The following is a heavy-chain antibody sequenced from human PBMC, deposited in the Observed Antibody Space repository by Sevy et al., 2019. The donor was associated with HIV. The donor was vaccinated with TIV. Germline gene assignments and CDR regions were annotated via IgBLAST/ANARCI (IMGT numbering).Heavy chain of an antibody. CDR1: GFTFSSSA. V-gene: IGHV3-64*01. D-gene: IGHD1-26*01. CDR3: ARVYSGSYYDAFDI. CDR2: ISSNGGST. J-gene: IGHJ3*02. Sequence: GGSLRLSCAASGFTFSSSAMHWVRQAPGKGLEYVSAISSNGGSTYYANSVNGRFTISRDNSKNTLYLQMGSLRAEDMAVYYCARVYSGSYYDAFDIWGQGTMVTVSS.